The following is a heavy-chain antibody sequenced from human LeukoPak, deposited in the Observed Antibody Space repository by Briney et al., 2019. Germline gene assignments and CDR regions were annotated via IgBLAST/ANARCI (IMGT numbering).Heavy chain of an antibody. D-gene: IGHD4-23*01. CDR1: GGSFSGYY. Sequence: SETLSLTCAVYGGSFSGYYWSWIRQPPGKGLEWLGEINHSGSTNYNPSLKSRVTISVDTSKNQFSLKLSSVTAADTAVYYCARGERGNPGAEYFQYWGQGTLVTVSS. CDR3: ARGERGNPGAEYFQY. V-gene: IGHV4-34*01. J-gene: IGHJ1*01. CDR2: INHSGST.